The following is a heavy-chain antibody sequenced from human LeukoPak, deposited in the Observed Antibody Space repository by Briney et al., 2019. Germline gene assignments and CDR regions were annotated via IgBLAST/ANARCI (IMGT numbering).Heavy chain of an antibody. V-gene: IGHV3-11*01. Sequence: GGSLRLSCAVSGFTFSDYYMNWIRQAPGKGLEGVSYISGSGSSIYYADSVKGRFTISREIAKTSMHLQMNSLRAEDTAVYYCARAEGSGNPINNSYYGMDVWGQGTTVTVSS. J-gene: IGHJ6*02. CDR2: ISGSGSSI. D-gene: IGHD3-10*01. CDR1: GFTFSDYY. CDR3: ARAEGSGNPINNSYYGMDV.